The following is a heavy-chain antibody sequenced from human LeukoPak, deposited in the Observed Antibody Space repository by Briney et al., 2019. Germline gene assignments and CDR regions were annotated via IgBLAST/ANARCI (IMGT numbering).Heavy chain of an antibody. J-gene: IGHJ4*02. CDR1: GGSITNYY. V-gene: IGHV4-59*08. Sequence: SETLSLTCTVSGGSITNYYWAWIRQPPGKGLEWIGNIYYTGGTKYNPSLRSRVTISVDTSKNQFSLKLSSVTAADTAVYYCARWRKDIVVVVAATRGCFDYWDQGTLVTVSS. CDR3: ARWRKDIVVVVAATRGCFDY. CDR2: IYYTGGT. D-gene: IGHD2-15*01.